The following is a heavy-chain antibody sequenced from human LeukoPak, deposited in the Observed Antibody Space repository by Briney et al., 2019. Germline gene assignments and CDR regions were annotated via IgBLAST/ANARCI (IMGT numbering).Heavy chain of an antibody. CDR3: ARPSAAGPYFDY. Sequence: GGSLRLSCAASGFTFSSYWMHWVRQAPGKGLVWVSHINTDGRSTGHADSGKGRFTISRDNAKNTLYLQMNSLRAEDTAVYYCARPSAAGPYFDYWGQGTLVTVSS. CDR1: GFTFSSYW. D-gene: IGHD6-13*01. CDR2: INTDGRST. V-gene: IGHV3-74*01. J-gene: IGHJ4*02.